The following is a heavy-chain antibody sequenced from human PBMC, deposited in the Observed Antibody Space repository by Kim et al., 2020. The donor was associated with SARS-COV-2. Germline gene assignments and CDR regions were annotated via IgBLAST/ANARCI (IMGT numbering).Heavy chain of an antibody. CDR3: ARTIVGATDY. D-gene: IGHD1-26*01. CDR1: GYSISSGYY. CDR2: IYHSGST. Sequence: SETLSLTCTVSGYSISSGYYWGWIRQPPGKGLEWIGSIYHSGSTYYNPSLKSRVTISVDTSKNQFSLKLSSVTAADTAVYYCARTIVGATDYWGQGTLVT. J-gene: IGHJ4*02. V-gene: IGHV4-38-2*02.